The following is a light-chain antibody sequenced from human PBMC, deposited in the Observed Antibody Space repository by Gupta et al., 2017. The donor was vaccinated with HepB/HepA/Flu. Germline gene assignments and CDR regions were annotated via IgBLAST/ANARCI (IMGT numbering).Light chain of an antibody. CDR3: RQTTHFPQVT. V-gene: IGKV2-24*01. Sequence: DIVMTQTPLSSPVTLGQPASISCRSSQSLVHSTGNTFLTWLHQRPGQPPRLLIYRISNRFSGVPDRFSGSGAGTDFTLTISRGEAEDVGVYYCRQTTHFPQVTFGQGTRLEIK. CDR1: QSLVHSTGNTF. J-gene: IGKJ5*01. CDR2: RIS.